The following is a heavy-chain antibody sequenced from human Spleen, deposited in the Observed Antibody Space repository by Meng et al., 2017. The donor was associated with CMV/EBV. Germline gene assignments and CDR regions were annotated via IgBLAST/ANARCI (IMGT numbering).Heavy chain of an antibody. J-gene: IGHJ3*02. D-gene: IGHD2/OR15-2a*01. CDR2: ISNGAYGT. V-gene: IGHV3-23*01. CDR3: AKQGATFVYDAIDM. CDR1: GFTFANCG. Sequence: LSLTGAAFGFTFANCGMSWVRQAPGKGLEWVSGISNGAYGTDYADAVKGRFTISRDNSHDMVYLQMSGLRAEDPAVYYCAKQGATFVYDAIDMWGQGTLVTVSS.